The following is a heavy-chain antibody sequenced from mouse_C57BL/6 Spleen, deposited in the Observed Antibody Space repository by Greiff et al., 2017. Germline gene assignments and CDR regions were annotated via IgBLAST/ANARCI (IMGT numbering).Heavy chain of an antibody. CDR2: ISDGGSYT. CDR1: GFTFSSYA. CDR3: ARVGNYNFWYFDV. Sequence: EVKLVESGGGLVKPGGSLKLSCAASGFTFSSYAMSWVRQTPEKRLEWVATISDGGSYTYYPDNVKGRITISRDNAKNNLYLQMSHLKSEDTAMYYGARVGNYNFWYFDVWGTGTTVTVSS. J-gene: IGHJ1*03. V-gene: IGHV5-4*03. D-gene: IGHD2-1*01.